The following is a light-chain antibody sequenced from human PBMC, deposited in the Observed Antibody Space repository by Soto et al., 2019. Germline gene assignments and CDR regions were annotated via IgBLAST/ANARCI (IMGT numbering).Light chain of an antibody. Sequence: QPVLTQSPSASASLGASVKLTCTLSSGQSSYAIAWHQQQPEKGPRYLMKLNSDGSHSKGDGIPDRFSGSSSGAERYLTISSLQSEDEADYYCQTWGTGPWVFGGGTKLTVL. V-gene: IGLV4-69*01. J-gene: IGLJ3*02. CDR2: LNSDGSH. CDR1: SGQSSYA. CDR3: QTWGTGPWV.